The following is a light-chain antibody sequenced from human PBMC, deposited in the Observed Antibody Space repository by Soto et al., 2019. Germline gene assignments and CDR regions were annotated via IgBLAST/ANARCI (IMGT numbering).Light chain of an antibody. CDR3: SSYTSSSVV. J-gene: IGLJ2*01. CDR1: SSDVGGYNY. V-gene: IGLV2-14*01. CDR2: DVS. Sequence: QSALTQPASVSGSPGQSITISCTGTSSDVGGYNYVSWYQQHPGKAPKLMIYDVSNRPSGVSNRFSVSKSGNTASLTISGLQAEDEADYYCSSYTSSSVVFGGGTQLTVL.